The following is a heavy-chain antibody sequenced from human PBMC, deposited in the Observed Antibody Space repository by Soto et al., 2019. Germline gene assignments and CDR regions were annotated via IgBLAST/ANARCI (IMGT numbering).Heavy chain of an antibody. CDR2: INPSGGST. D-gene: IGHD3-22*01. V-gene: IGHV1-46*01. J-gene: IGHJ4*02. CDR3: ARGDMIGSSGYYVIDY. CDR1: RYTFTRYY. Sequence: ASVTVSCKASRYTFTRYYLHWVRQAPGQGLEWMGIINPSGGSTSYAQKFQGRVTMTRDTSTSTVYMELSSLRSEDTAVYYCARGDMIGSSGYYVIDYWGQGTLVTVSS.